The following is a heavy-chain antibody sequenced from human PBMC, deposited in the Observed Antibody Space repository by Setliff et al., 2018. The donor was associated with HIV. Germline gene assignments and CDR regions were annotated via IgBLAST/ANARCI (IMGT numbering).Heavy chain of an antibody. CDR2: INYRGNT. V-gene: IGHV4-39*07. Sequence: SETLSLTCTVSGGSISTSRYYWGWIRQPPGKGLEWIGSINYRGNTYYNPSLTSRAAIFVDTSKNQISLRLSSVTAADTAVYYCARGEFYCGTDCYWSSFDYWGQGILVTV. CDR3: ARGEFYCGTDCYWSSFDY. J-gene: IGHJ4*02. D-gene: IGHD2-21*02. CDR1: GGSISTSRYY.